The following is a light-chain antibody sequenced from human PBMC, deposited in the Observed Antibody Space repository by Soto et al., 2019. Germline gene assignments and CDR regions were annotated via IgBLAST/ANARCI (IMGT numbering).Light chain of an antibody. V-gene: IGLV1-44*01. CDR3: ATWDVSLNGWV. CDR1: SSNIGSNT. Sequence: QSVLTQPPSASATPGQRVTISCSGSSSNIGSNTVNWYQQLPGTAPKLLIYSNNQRPSGVPDRFSGSKSGTSASLAISGLQSEDEADYYCATWDVSLNGWVFGGGTKVTVL. CDR2: SNN. J-gene: IGLJ3*02.